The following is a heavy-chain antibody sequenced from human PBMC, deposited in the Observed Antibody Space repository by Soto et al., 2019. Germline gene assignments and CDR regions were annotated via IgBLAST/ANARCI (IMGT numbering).Heavy chain of an antibody. D-gene: IGHD4-17*01. CDR3: AHRRGDYPTGYYYGMDV. J-gene: IGHJ6*02. CDR2: IYWDDDK. CDR1: GFSLSTSGVG. V-gene: IGHV2-5*02. Sequence: QITLKESGPTLVKPTQTLTLTCTFSGFSLSTSGVGVGWIRQPPGKALEWLALIYWDDDKRYSPSLKSRLTITKDTAKNQVVLTITHMDPVDTATYYCAHRRGDYPTGYYYGMDVWGQGTKVTVSS.